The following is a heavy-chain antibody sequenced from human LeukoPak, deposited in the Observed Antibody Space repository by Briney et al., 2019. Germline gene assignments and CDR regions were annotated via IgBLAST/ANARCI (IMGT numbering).Heavy chain of an antibody. Sequence: PSETLSLTCTVSGGSISSSSYYWGWIRQPPGKGLEWIGSIYYSGSTYYNPSLKSRVTISVDTSKNQFSLKLSSVTAADTAVYYCARPGVAAAGPRMYYFDYWGQGTLVTVSS. CDR2: IYYSGST. J-gene: IGHJ4*02. D-gene: IGHD6-13*01. V-gene: IGHV4-39*07. CDR3: ARPGVAAAGPRMYYFDY. CDR1: GGSISSSSYY.